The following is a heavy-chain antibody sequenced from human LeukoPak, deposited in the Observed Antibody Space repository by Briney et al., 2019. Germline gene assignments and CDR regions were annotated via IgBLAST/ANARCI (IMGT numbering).Heavy chain of an antibody. CDR3: AKGRGWEASYYYYYMDV. Sequence: GGSLRLSCAASGFTFSTSVMHWVRQAPGKGLEWLSFIRFDGSEKYYADSVKARFSISRDNSMNTLYLQMNSLRPEDTAVYYCAKGRGWEASYYYYYMDVWGKGTTVTISS. D-gene: IGHD1-26*01. CDR1: GFTFSTSV. V-gene: IGHV3-30*02. CDR2: IRFDGSEK. J-gene: IGHJ6*03.